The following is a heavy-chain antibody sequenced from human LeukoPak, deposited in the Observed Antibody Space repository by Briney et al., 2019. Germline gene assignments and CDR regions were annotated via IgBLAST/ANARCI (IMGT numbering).Heavy chain of an antibody. CDR2: ISGSSSII. J-gene: IGHJ4*02. Sequence: GGSXXLSCATSGFTFSTXTMNWVXQXXGXGXEWVSYISGSSSIIYYADSVKGRVTISRDNAKNSLYLQMNSLRAEDTAVYYCARIRWELSADYWGQGTLVTVSS. V-gene: IGHV3-48*04. D-gene: IGHD1-26*01. CDR3: ARIRWELSADY. CDR1: GFTFSTXT.